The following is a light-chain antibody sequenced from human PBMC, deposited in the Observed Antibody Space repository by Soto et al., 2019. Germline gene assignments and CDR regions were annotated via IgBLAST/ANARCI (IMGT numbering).Light chain of an antibody. CDR2: GAS. CDR3: QQYDKSPPWT. CDR1: QSVSSY. Sequence: VLTKSPAPLSLSPGERATPSCRASQSVSSYLGWIQQKPGQGPRLLMIGASTRATGVPDTFSGSGSGTEFTLTINSLQSDDFATYYCQQYDKSPPWTFGQGTKVDIK. V-gene: IGKV3-15*01. J-gene: IGKJ1*01.